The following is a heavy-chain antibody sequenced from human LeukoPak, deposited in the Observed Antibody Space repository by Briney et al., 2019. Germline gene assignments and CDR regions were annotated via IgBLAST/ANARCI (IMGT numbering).Heavy chain of an antibody. V-gene: IGHV3-33*08. Sequence: GGSLRLSCAASGFTFSSYSMNWVRQAPGKGLEWVAVIWYDGSNKYYADSVKGRFTISRDNSKNTLYLQMNSLRAEDTAVYYCARAWYSSSWYESYYYYYGMDVWGQGTTVTVSS. CDR2: IWYDGSNK. J-gene: IGHJ6*02. D-gene: IGHD6-13*01. CDR1: GFTFSSYS. CDR3: ARAWYSSSWYESYYYYYGMDV.